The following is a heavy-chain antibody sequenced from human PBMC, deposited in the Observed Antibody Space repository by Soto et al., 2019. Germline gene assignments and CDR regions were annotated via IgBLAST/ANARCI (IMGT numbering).Heavy chain of an antibody. CDR1: GGSISSVDYY. Sequence: PSETLSLTCTVSGGSISSVDYYWSWIRQPPGKGLEWIGYIYYSGSTYYNPSLKSRVTISVDTSKNQFSLKLSSVTAADTAVYYCARIMHCSSTSCYGHNWFDPWGQGTLVTV. J-gene: IGHJ5*02. CDR2: IYYSGST. D-gene: IGHD2-2*01. V-gene: IGHV4-30-4*01. CDR3: ARIMHCSSTSCYGHNWFDP.